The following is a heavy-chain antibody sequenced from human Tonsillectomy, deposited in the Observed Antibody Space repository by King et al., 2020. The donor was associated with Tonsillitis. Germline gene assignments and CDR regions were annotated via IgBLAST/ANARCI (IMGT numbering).Heavy chain of an antibody. CDR1: GFTFSSYS. CDR2: ISSSSSYI. J-gene: IGHJ6*02. Sequence: VQLVESGGGLVKPGGSLRLSCAASGFTFSSYSMNWVRQAPGKGLEWVSSISSSSSYIYYADSVKGRLNISRDNAKNSLYLQMNSLRAEDTAVYYCARDGLVIIGYGMDVWGQGTTVTVSS. V-gene: IGHV3-21*01. D-gene: IGHD3/OR15-3a*01. CDR3: ARDGLVIIGYGMDV.